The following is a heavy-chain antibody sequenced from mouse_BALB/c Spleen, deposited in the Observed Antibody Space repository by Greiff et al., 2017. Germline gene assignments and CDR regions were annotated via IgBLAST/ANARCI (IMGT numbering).Heavy chain of an antibody. D-gene: IGHD1-2*01. J-gene: IGHJ3*01. CDR1: GFTFSSFG. CDR3: ARSGYGLTWFAD. CDR2: ISSGSSTI. V-gene: IGHV5-17*02. Sequence: EVHLVESGGGLVQPGGSRKLSCAASGFTFSSFGMHWVRQAPEKGLEWVAYISSGSSTIYYADIVKGRFTISRVNPKNTLFLQMTRLRSEDTAMYYCARSGYGLTWFADWGQGTLVTVSA.